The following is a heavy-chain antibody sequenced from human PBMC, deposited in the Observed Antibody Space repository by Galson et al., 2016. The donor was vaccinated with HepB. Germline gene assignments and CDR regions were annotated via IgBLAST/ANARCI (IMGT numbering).Heavy chain of an antibody. CDR1: GFTFSNYA. CDR2: ISYDGITK. CDR3: VPTYRSSWNPFYY. V-gene: IGHV3-30*03. Sequence: SLRLSCAASGFTFSNYAMHWVRQAPGKGLEWVAVISYDGITKLYVDSVKGRFTISRDNSDNTLYLQMNSLRGEDTAVYYCVPTYRSSWNPFYYWGQGTLVTVSS. D-gene: IGHD6-13*01. J-gene: IGHJ4*02.